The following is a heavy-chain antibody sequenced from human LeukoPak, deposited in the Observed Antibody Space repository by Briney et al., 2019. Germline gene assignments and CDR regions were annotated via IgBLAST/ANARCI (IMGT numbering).Heavy chain of an antibody. J-gene: IGHJ4*02. D-gene: IGHD3-22*01. CDR3: ARDLTYYYDSSGYYPLGY. CDR2: MNPNSGNT. V-gene: IGHV1-8*03. CDR1: GYTFTSYD. Sequence: GASVKVSCKASGYTFTSYDINWVRQATGQGLEWMGWMNPNSGNTGYAQKFQGRVTITRNTSISTAYMELSSLRSEDTAVYYCARDLTYYYDSSGYYPLGYWGQGTLVTVSS.